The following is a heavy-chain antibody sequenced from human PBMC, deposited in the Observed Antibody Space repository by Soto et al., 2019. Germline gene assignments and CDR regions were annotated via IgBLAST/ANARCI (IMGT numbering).Heavy chain of an antibody. V-gene: IGHV3-23*01. J-gene: IGHJ3*02. Sequence: GGSLRLSCAASGFTFSSYAMSWVRQAPGKGLEWVSAISGSGGSTYYADSVKGQFTISRDNSKNTLYLQMNSLRAEDTAVYYCAKDREEMTTVTTLHAFDIWGQGTMVTVSS. CDR2: ISGSGGST. D-gene: IGHD4-4*01. CDR3: AKDREEMTTVTTLHAFDI. CDR1: GFTFSSYA.